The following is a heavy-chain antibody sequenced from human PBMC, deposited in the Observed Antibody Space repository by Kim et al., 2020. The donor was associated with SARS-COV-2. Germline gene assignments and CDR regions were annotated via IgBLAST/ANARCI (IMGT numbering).Heavy chain of an antibody. J-gene: IGHJ3*02. CDR1: GFTFISYW. V-gene: IGHV3-7*01. D-gene: IGHD2-15*01. Sequence: GGSLRLSCAASGFTFISYWMSWVRQAPGKGLEWVANIKQDGSEKYYVDSVKGRFTISRDNAQNSLYLQMISLRAEDTAVYYCTRAPEWWEAFDIWGQGTMVTVSS. CDR2: IKQDGSEK. CDR3: TRAPEWWEAFDI.